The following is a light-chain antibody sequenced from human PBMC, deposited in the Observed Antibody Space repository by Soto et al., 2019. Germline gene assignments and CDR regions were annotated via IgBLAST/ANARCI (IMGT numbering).Light chain of an antibody. CDR2: KAS. CDR3: QQYNSYSWT. J-gene: IGKJ1*01. Sequence: DIQMTQSPSTLSASVGDRVTITCRASQSISSWLAWYQQKPGKAPKLLIYKASSLESGVPSRFSGSGSETDFTLTISSLQPDDFATYYCQQYNSYSWTFGQGTKVDI. V-gene: IGKV1-5*03. CDR1: QSISSW.